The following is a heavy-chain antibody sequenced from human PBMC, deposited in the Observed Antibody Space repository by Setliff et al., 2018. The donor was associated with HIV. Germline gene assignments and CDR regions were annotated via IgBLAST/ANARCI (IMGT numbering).Heavy chain of an antibody. Sequence: PGGSLGLSCAASGFTFSSYEMNWVRQAPGKGLEWVSYIGNSGSPIYYADSVKGRFTISRDNAKNSLYLQMNSLKAEDTAVYYCARAYNVYDYRFDSSGYDYWGQGTLVTVSS. CDR1: GFTFSSYE. J-gene: IGHJ4*02. CDR2: IGNSGSPI. D-gene: IGHD3-22*01. CDR3: ARAYNVYDYRFDSSGYDY. V-gene: IGHV3-48*03.